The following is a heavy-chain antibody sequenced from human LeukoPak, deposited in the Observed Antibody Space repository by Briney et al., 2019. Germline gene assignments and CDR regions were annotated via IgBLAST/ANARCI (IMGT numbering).Heavy chain of an antibody. CDR3: ARGPNSNWSGLDF. D-gene: IGHD6-6*01. Sequence: GGSLRLPCIASGFSFSGHWMHWARQLPGKGLVWVSRISPTGSTTSYADSVKGRFTVSRDNAKNTLYLQVNNLRAEDTAVYYCARGPNSNWSGLDFWGQGTLLTVSS. V-gene: IGHV3-74*01. J-gene: IGHJ4*02. CDR2: ISPTGSTT. CDR1: GFSFSGHW.